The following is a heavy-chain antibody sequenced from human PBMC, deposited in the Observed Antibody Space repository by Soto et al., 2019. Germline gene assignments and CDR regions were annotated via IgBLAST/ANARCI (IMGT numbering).Heavy chain of an antibody. Sequence: SETLSLTCAVYGGSFSGYYWSWIRQPPGKGLEWIGEINHSGRTNYNPSLKSRVTISVDTSKNQFSLKLSSVTAADTAVYYCARGPIVVVVAATPIFDYWGQGTLVTVSS. D-gene: IGHD2-15*01. CDR3: ARGPIVVVVAATPIFDY. CDR2: INHSGRT. CDR1: GGSFSGYY. V-gene: IGHV4-34*01. J-gene: IGHJ4*02.